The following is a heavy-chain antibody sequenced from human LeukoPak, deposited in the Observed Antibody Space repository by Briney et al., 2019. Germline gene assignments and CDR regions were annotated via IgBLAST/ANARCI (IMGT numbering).Heavy chain of an antibody. V-gene: IGHV4-34*01. CDR1: GGSFSGYY. Sequence: SETLSLTCAVYGGSFSGYYWSWIRQPPGKGLEWIGEINHSGSTNYNPSLKSRVTISVDTSKNQFSLKLSSVTAADTAVYYCARGKSWITFGGVIVIGFDYWGQGTLVTVSS. J-gene: IGHJ4*02. CDR3: ARGKSWITFGGVIVIGFDY. D-gene: IGHD3-16*02. CDR2: INHSGST.